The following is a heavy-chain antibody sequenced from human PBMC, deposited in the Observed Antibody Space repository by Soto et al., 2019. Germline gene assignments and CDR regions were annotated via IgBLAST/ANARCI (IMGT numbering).Heavy chain of an antibody. CDR3: AREFAAGYYDTSGNNAFDF. CDR1: GFSFTSYY. CDR2: INPRVGRT. Sequence: QMQLVQSGDEVKKPGASVRVSCKALGFSFTSYYVHWVRQAPGQGLEWIGNINPRVGRTYYAQKFQGRVTLTGDTSTSTVYMELSSMTSDDTAVYYCAREFAAGYYDTSGNNAFDFWGQGTMVTVSS. V-gene: IGHV1-46*01. J-gene: IGHJ3*01. D-gene: IGHD3-22*01.